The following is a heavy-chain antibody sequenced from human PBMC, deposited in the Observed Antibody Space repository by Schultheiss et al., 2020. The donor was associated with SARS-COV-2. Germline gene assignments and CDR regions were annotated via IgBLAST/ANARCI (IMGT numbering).Heavy chain of an antibody. CDR2: IYYSGNS. Sequence: SETLSLTCTVSGGSITSDDYYWSWIRQPPGEGLEWIGSIYYSGNSYYNPSLKSRVTLSVDTSKNQFSLKLSSVTAADTAVYYCARGTYWFDPWGQGTLVTVSS. CDR1: GGSITSDDYY. J-gene: IGHJ5*02. V-gene: IGHV4-30-4*01. CDR3: ARGTYWFDP.